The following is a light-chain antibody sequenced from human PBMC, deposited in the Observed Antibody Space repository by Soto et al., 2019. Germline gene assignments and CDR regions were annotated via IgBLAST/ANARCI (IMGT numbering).Light chain of an antibody. CDR1: SSNIGRNT. V-gene: IGLV1-44*01. J-gene: IGLJ3*02. Sequence: QSVLTQPPSASGTPGQRVSISCSGSSSNIGRNTVNWYQQLPGTAPKVLIYSNDQRPSGVPDRFFGSKSGTSASLAISGLQSEDEADYYCAAWDDSLNGQGVFGGGTKLTVL. CDR2: SND. CDR3: AAWDDSLNGQGV.